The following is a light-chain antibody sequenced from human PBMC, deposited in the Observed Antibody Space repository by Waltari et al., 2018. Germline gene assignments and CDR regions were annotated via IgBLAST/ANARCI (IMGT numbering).Light chain of an antibody. CDR2: WAS. CDR1: QSVLYTSNNKNN. V-gene: IGKV4-1*01. Sequence: DIVMTQSPDSLAVSLGERATINCKSSQSVLYTSNNKNNLAWFQQKPGQPPKLLIYWASTRESGVPDRFSGSGSGTDFSLTISSLQAEDVAVYFCQQFHSTPITVGQGTRLEI. J-gene: IGKJ5*01. CDR3: QQFHSTPIT.